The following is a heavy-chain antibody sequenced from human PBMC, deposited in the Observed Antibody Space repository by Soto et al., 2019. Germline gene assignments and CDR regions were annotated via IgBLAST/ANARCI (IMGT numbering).Heavy chain of an antibody. CDR2: INAGNGNT. Sequence: GASVNVSCKASGYTFTSYAMHWVRQAPGQRLEWMGWINAGNGNTKYSQKFQGRVTITRDTSASTAYMELSSLRSEDTAVYYCARSITMFRGIIDYYYYMDVWGKGTTGTGSS. CDR3: ARSITMFRGIIDYYYYMDV. D-gene: IGHD3-10*01. CDR1: GYTFTSYA. V-gene: IGHV1-3*01. J-gene: IGHJ6*03.